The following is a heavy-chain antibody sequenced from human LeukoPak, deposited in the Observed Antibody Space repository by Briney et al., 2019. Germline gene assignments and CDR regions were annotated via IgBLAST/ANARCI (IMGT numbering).Heavy chain of an antibody. J-gene: IGHJ4*02. Sequence: GGSLRLSCAASGFSFSTHKMNWVRQAPGKGLEWVAVISYDGTKVYYADSAKGRFTISRDNSKNMVYLQMNSLRAEDTAVYYCAGGYYFDYWGQGTLVTVSS. CDR3: AGGYYFDY. V-gene: IGHV3-30-3*01. CDR1: GFSFSTHK. D-gene: IGHD3-10*01. CDR2: ISYDGTKV.